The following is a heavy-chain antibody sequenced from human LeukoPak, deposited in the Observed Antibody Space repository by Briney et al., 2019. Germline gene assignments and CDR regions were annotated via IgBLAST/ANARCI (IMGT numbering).Heavy chain of an antibody. V-gene: IGHV3-23*01. CDR3: AKGQYDFWSGLFS. D-gene: IGHD3-3*01. CDR2: ISGSGGST. Sequence: GGSLRLSCAASGFTFSSYAMSWVRQAPGKGLEWVSAISGSGGSTYYADSVKGRLTISRDNSKNTLYLQMNSLRAEDTDVYYCAKGQYDFWSGLFSWGQGAMVTVSS. J-gene: IGHJ3*01. CDR1: GFTFSSYA.